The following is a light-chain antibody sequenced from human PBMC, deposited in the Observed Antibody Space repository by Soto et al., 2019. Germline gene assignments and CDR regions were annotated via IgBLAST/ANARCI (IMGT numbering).Light chain of an antibody. V-gene: IGKV1-5*03. CDR3: QQFNTSPWT. Sequence: DIHMTQSPSTLSASVGDRVTITFRASQSISSWLAWYQQKPGRAPKLLIYKSSILESGVPSRFSGSGSGTEFTLTISSLQPDDFATYYCQQFNTSPWTFGQGTKVDIK. CDR2: KSS. CDR1: QSISSW. J-gene: IGKJ1*01.